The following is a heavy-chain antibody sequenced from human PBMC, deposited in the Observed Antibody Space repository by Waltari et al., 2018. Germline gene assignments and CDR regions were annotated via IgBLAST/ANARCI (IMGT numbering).Heavy chain of an antibody. Sequence: QVQLVESGGGVVQPGRSLRLSCAASGFTFSSYAMHWVRQAPGKGLEWVAVISYDGSNKYYADSVKGRFTISRDNSKNTLYLQMNSLRAEDTAVYYCARVGSGSYNWGQGTLVTVSS. J-gene: IGHJ4*02. CDR1: GFTFSSYA. CDR2: ISYDGSNK. CDR3: ARVGSGSYN. V-gene: IGHV3-30-3*01. D-gene: IGHD3-10*01.